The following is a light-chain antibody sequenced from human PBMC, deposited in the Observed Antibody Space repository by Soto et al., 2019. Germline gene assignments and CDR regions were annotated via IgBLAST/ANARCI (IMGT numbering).Light chain of an antibody. CDR2: AAS. Sequence: EIQMTQSPSSLSASVGDRATLPSRASQDISSWLAWYQQKPGKAPKIMIYAASSLQGGVPSRFSGSGSGTEFTLTISSLQPEDFATYYCQQASSFPPTFGQGTRLEIK. V-gene: IGKV1-12*01. CDR1: QDISSW. CDR3: QQASSFPPT. J-gene: IGKJ5*01.